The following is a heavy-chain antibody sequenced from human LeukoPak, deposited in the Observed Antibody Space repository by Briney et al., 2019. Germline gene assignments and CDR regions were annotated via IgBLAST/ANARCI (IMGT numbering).Heavy chain of an antibody. CDR1: GFTFSSYW. CDR3: ARDSAGNQYSSGNFDL. CDR2: LYAGGES. V-gene: IGHV3-53*01. J-gene: IGHJ4*02. Sequence: GGSLRLSFAASGFTFSSYWMHWVRQAPGKGLEWVSVLYAGGESYYADSVLGRFTISRDNSNNTVFLEMNSLTADDTAVYFCARDSAGNQYSSGNFDLWGQGTLVTVSS. D-gene: IGHD3-10*01.